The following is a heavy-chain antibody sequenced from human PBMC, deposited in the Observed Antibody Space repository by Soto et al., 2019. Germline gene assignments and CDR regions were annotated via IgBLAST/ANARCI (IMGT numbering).Heavy chain of an antibody. D-gene: IGHD2-2*01. V-gene: IGHV4-59*01. CDR2: IYYSGST. CDR1: GGSISSYY. CDR3: ARGLYCSSTSCFMDV. J-gene: IGHJ6*04. Sequence: SETLSLTCTVSGGSISSYYWSWIRQPPGKGLEWIGYIYYSGSTNYNPSLKSRVTISVDTSKNQFSLKLSSVTAADTAVYYCARGLYCSSTSCFMDVWGKGTTVNVSS.